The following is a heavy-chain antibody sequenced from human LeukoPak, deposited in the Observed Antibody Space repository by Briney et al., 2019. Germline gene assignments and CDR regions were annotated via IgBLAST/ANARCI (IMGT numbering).Heavy chain of an antibody. D-gene: IGHD6-13*01. J-gene: IGHJ4*02. Sequence: GGSLRLSCAASGFTFSSYWMHWVRQAPGKGLVWVSRINGDGSGTTYADSVKGRSTISRDSAKNTLYLQMNSLRAEDTALYYCARSGYSSSWRPIDYWGQGALVTVSS. CDR2: INGDGSGT. CDR3: ARSGYSSSWRPIDY. CDR1: GFTFSSYW. V-gene: IGHV3-74*01.